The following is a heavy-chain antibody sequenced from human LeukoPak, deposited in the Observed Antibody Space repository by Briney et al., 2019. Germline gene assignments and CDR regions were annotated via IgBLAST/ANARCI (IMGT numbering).Heavy chain of an antibody. Sequence: SETLSRTWTVPGGAIRSYYWSWMRQPPGKGLEWIGYIYYSGSTNYNPSLKSRVTISVDTSKNQFSLKLSSVTAADTAVYYCARYSPDTAMVPYFQHWGQGTLVTVSS. CDR1: GGAIRSYY. D-gene: IGHD5-18*01. J-gene: IGHJ1*01. V-gene: IGHV4-59*01. CDR2: IYYSGST. CDR3: ARYSPDTAMVPYFQH.